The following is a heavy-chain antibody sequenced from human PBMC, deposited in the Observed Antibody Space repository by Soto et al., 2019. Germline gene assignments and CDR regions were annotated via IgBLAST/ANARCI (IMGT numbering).Heavy chain of an antibody. D-gene: IGHD6-13*01. V-gene: IGHV3-74*01. CDR1: GFTLSSHW. CDR2: INRDGSTI. J-gene: IGHJ3*02. CDR3: ARVADCTYSSNCNGRAAFDM. Sequence: EVQLVESGGGLAQPGGSWRLSCAASGFTLSSHWMPWVRQAPGKGRGWVSGINRDGSTINYDDSVRGRYTISRDNAKNTLSLQMNSLRAEDTAVYYCARVADCTYSSNCNGRAAFDMWGQGTMVTVSS.